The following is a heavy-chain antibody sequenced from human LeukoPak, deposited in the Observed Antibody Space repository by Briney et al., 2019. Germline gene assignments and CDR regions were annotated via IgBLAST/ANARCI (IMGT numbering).Heavy chain of an antibody. V-gene: IGHV1-2*02. J-gene: IGHJ3*02. CDR2: INTNSGGT. Sequence: VASVKVSCKTSGYTFTDYYIHWVRQAPGQGPEWMGWINTNSGGTNYAQKFQGRITLTRDTSISTVYMELNRLRSDDMAVYYCARDSRILTVVVGLDPFDIWGQGTMVTVSS. CDR1: GYTFTDYY. CDR3: ARDSRILTVVVGLDPFDI. D-gene: IGHD4-23*01.